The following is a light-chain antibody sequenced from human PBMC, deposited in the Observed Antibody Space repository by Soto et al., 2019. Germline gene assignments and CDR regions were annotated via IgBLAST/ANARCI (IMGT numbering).Light chain of an antibody. CDR2: TNS. Sequence: QSVLTQPPSTSGTPGQTITISCSGSTSNIGSHDVYWYQQVPGTAPKLVIYTNSHRPSGVPDRYSASKSGTSASLAISGLRSEDEADYFCAAWDDSLSGGVFGGGTKLTVL. CDR3: AAWDDSLSGGV. V-gene: IGLV1-47*02. J-gene: IGLJ3*02. CDR1: TSNIGSHD.